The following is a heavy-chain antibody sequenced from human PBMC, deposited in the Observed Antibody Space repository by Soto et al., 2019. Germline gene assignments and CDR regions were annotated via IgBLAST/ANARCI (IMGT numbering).Heavy chain of an antibody. D-gene: IGHD6-19*01. V-gene: IGHV3-30*18. CDR1: GFSFSDYG. CDR2: LSYDGYKE. CDR3: GKDLMGEQWLGVMHY. J-gene: IGHJ4*02. Sequence: QVQLEESGGNVVQPGRSLRLSCAASGFSFSDYGMHWVRQAPGKGLESVALLSYDGYKEYDADSVKGRFTISRDNSKNTVFLQMNSLRPEDTAVYYCGKDLMGEQWLGVMHYWGQGTLVTVSS.